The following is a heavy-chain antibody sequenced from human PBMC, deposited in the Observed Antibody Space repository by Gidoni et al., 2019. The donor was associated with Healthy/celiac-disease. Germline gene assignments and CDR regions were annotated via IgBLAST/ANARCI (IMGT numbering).Heavy chain of an antibody. J-gene: IGHJ3*02. CDR3: RKGYSYGFSAFDI. Sequence: EVQLVESGGGLVQPGRSLRLSWTASRFTFGDYAMSWFRQSPGKGLEWVGFIRSKAYGGTTEYAASVKGRFTISRDDSKSIDYLQMNSLKTEDTAVYYCRKGYSYGFSAFDIWGQGTMVTVSS. D-gene: IGHD5-18*01. CDR1: RFTFGDYA. CDR2: IRSKAYGGTT. V-gene: IGHV3-49*03.